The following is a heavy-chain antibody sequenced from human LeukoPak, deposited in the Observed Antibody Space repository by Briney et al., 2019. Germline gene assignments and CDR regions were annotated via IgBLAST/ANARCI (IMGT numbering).Heavy chain of an antibody. J-gene: IGHJ3*02. CDR2: IIPIFGTA. CDR1: GGTFSSYA. D-gene: IGHD5-18*01. V-gene: IGHV1-69*05. Sequence: SEKVSCKASGGTFSSYAISWVRQAPGQGLEWMGGIIPIFGTANYAQKFQRRVTITTDESTSTAYMELSSLRSEDTAVYYCASLDTAMPLDAFDIWGKGTMVTVSS. CDR3: ASLDTAMPLDAFDI.